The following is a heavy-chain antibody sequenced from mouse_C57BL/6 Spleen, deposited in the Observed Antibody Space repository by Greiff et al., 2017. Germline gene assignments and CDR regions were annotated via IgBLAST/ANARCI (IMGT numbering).Heavy chain of an antibody. Sequence: VQLMESGPGLVAPSQSLSITCTVSGFSLTSYGVHWVRQPPGQGLEWLVVIWSDGSTTYNSALKSRLSISKDNSKSQVFLKMNSLQTDDTAMYYCARHGILYYYAMDYWGQGTSVTVSS. V-gene: IGHV2-6-1*01. CDR1: GFSLTSYG. J-gene: IGHJ4*01. CDR2: IWSDGST. CDR3: ARHGILYYYAMDY. D-gene: IGHD1-1*01.